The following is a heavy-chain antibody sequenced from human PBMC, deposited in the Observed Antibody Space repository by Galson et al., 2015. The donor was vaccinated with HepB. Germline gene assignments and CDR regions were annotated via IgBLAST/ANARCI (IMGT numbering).Heavy chain of an antibody. V-gene: IGHV3-48*04. CDR3: ARRGRTNLLRWFED. Sequence: SLRLSCAASGFIFSSSDMNWVRQAPGKGLEWVSFISSSSNTIYNADSVKGRFTISRDNAKNSLYLQMNSLRAEDTAVYYCARRGRTNLLRWFEDWGQGTLVTVSS. D-gene: IGHD4-23*01. CDR2: ISSSSNTI. CDR1: GFIFSSSD. J-gene: IGHJ4*02.